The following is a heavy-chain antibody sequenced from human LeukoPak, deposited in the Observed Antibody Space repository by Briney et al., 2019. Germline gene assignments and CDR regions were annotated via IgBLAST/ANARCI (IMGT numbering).Heavy chain of an antibody. D-gene: IGHD6-6*01. CDR1: GGSISSGGYY. CDR2: IYHSGTT. CDR3: ARGYSSSFDP. V-gene: IGHV4-30-2*01. Sequence: SQTLSLTCTVSGGSISSGGYYWSWIRQPPGKGLEGIGYIYHSGTTYYNPSLKSRVTISVDRSKNQFSLKLSSVTAADTAVHYCARGYSSSFDPWGQGTLVTVSS. J-gene: IGHJ5*02.